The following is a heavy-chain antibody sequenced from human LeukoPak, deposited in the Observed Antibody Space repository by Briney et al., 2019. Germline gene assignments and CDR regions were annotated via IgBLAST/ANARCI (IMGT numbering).Heavy chain of an antibody. V-gene: IGHV3-48*01. CDR3: ARESVEYSSSSDYYYYYYMDV. J-gene: IGHJ6*03. Sequence: GGSLRLSCAASGFTFSSYSMNWVRQAPGKGLEWVSYISSSSSTIYYADSVKGRFTISRDNAKNSLYLQMNSLRAEDTAVYYCARESVEYSSSSDYYYYYYMDVWGKGTTVTVSS. D-gene: IGHD6-6*01. CDR1: GFTFSSYS. CDR2: ISSSSSTI.